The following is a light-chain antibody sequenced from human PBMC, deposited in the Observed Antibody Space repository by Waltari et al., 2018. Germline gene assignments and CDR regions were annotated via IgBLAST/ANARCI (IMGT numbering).Light chain of an antibody. V-gene: IGKV3-20*01. J-gene: IGKJ1*01. CDR3: QHYVRLPVT. Sequence: IVLTQSPGTLSLSPGERATLSCRASQSVSRTLAWYQQKPGQAPRLLIYGASTRAAGIPDRVSGSGSETDVRLTISRLEPEDFAVYYCQHYVRLPVTFGQGTKVEIK. CDR1: QSVSRT. CDR2: GAS.